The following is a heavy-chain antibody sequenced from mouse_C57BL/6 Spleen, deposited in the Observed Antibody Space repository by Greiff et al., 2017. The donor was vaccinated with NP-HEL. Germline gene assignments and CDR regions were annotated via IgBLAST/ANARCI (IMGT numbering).Heavy chain of an antibody. CDR3: ARAPNFDV. J-gene: IGHJ1*03. V-gene: IGHV5-12*01. CDR2: ISNGGGST. CDR1: GFTFSDYY. Sequence: DVMLVESGGGLVQPGGSLKLSCAASGFTFSDYYMYWVRQTPEKRLEWVAYISNGGGSTYYPDTVKGRFTISRDNAKNTLYLQMSRLKSEDTAMYYCARAPNFDVWGTGTTVTVSS.